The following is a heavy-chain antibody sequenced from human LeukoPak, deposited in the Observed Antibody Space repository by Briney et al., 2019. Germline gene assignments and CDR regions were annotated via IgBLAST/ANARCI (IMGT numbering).Heavy chain of an antibody. D-gene: IGHD4-17*01. Sequence: GGSLRLSCAASGFTFSSYGMHWVRQAPGKGLEWVAVISYDGSNKYYADSVKGRFTISRDNSKNTLYLQMNSLRAEDTAVYYCAKDFPASTVTKDYWGQGTLVTVSS. J-gene: IGHJ4*02. CDR3: AKDFPASTVTKDY. CDR2: ISYDGSNK. V-gene: IGHV3-30*18. CDR1: GFTFSSYG.